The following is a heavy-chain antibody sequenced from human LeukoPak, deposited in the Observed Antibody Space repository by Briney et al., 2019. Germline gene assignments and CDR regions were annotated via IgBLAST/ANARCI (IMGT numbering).Heavy chain of an antibody. J-gene: IGHJ4*02. D-gene: IGHD3-10*01. CDR3: AKDVKYSSGSGSYADY. CDR1: GFTFSTYG. V-gene: IGHV3-30*18. CDR2: ISYDGSNK. Sequence: GGSLRLSCAASGFTFSTYGMHWVRQAPGKGLEWVAVISYDGSNKYYADSVKGRFTISRDNSKNTLYLQMNSLRAEDTAVYYCAKDVKYSSGSGSYADYWGQGTLVTVSS.